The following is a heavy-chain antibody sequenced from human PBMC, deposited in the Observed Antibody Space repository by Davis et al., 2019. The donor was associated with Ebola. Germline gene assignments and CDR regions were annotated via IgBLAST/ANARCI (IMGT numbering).Heavy chain of an antibody. Sequence: GESLKISCAASGFTFSSYAMSWVRQAPGKGLEWVSAISGSGGSTYYADSVKGRFTISSDNDKNSLHLQMNSLRAEETAVYFCSREWVPAAYFSYYYRMDVLGQGTTVTVSS. J-gene: IGHJ6*02. CDR1: GFTFSSYA. V-gene: IGHV3-23*01. CDR2: ISGSGGST. D-gene: IGHD2-2*01. CDR3: SREWVPAAYFSYYYRMDV.